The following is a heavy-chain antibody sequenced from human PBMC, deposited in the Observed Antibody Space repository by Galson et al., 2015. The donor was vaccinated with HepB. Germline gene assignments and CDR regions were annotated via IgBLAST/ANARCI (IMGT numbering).Heavy chain of an antibody. D-gene: IGHD1-14*01. CDR2: ISGSGGST. Sequence: SLRLSCAASGFTFSTSAMNWVRQAPGKGLEWVSGISGSGGSTNYADSVKGRLTISRDNSQNMLYLQMNSLRAEDTALYYCAKDITSGWYFDLWGRGTLVTVSS. CDR3: AKDITSGWYFDL. J-gene: IGHJ2*01. CDR1: GFTFSTSA. V-gene: IGHV3-23*01.